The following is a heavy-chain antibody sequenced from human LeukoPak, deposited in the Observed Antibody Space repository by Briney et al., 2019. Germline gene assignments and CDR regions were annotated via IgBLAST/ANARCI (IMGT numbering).Heavy chain of an antibody. CDR2: IYYSGKA. CDR1: NGSVNSNSDY. D-gene: IGHD3-10*01. J-gene: IGHJ5*02. CDR3: ARSLGSGDFPPYTWFDP. V-gene: IGHV4-39*07. Sequence: SETLSLTCSIYNGSVNSNSDYWGWIRQPPGKGLEWIGNIYYSGKAYYNWSLKSRVTMSVDTSKNQFSLTLRSVTAADTAVYYCARSLGSGDFPPYTWFDPWGQGTLVTVS.